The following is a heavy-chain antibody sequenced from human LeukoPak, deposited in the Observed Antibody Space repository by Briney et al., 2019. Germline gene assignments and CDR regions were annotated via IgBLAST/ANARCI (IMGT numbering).Heavy chain of an antibody. CDR2: INSDGSTT. J-gene: IGHJ3*02. D-gene: IGHD3-10*01. CDR1: GSTFSSYW. V-gene: IGHV3-74*01. Sequence: GGSLRLSCAASGSTFSSYWMHWVRQAPGKGLVWVSRINSDGSTTSYADFVKGRFTISRDNAKNTLYLQMSSLRAEDTAVYYCARYGVGSGSYDGLDIWGQGTMLTVSS. CDR3: ARYGVGSGSYDGLDI.